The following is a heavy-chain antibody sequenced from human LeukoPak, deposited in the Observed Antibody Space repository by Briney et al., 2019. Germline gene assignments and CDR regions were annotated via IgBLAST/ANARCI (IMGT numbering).Heavy chain of an antibody. CDR1: GYTFTGYY. CDR2: INPNSGGT. V-gene: IGHV1-2*02. CDR3: ARTLKQAYYYDSSGYSYYFDY. Sequence: ASLEVSCKASGYTFTGYYMHWVRQAPGQGLEWMGWINPNSGGTNYAQKFQGRVTMTRDTSISTAYMELSRLRSGDTAVYYCARTLKQAYYYDSSGYSYYFDYWGQGTLVTVSS. J-gene: IGHJ4*02. D-gene: IGHD3-22*01.